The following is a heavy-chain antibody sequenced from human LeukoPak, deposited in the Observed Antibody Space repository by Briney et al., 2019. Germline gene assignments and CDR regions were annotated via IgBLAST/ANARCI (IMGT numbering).Heavy chain of an antibody. Sequence: SETLSLTCAVYGGSFSGYYWSWIRQPPGKGLEWIGEINHSGSTNYNPSLKSRVTISVDTSKNQFSLKLSSVTAADTAVYYCASSAVAGRRGTYYLDYWGQGTLVTVSS. J-gene: IGHJ4*02. CDR2: INHSGST. CDR3: ASSAVAGRRGTYYLDY. D-gene: IGHD6-19*01. CDR1: GGSFSGYY. V-gene: IGHV4-34*01.